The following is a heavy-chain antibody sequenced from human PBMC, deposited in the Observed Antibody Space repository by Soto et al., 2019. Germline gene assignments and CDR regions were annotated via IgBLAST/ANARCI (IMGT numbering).Heavy chain of an antibody. V-gene: IGHV1-69*08. D-gene: IGHD3-10*01. Sequence: QVQLVQSGAEVKKPGSSVKVSCKASGGTFSSYTISWVRQAPGQGLEWMGRIIPILGIANYAQKFQGRVTITADKSTSTAYMELSSLRSEDTAVYYCARDATGEEGWYYFDYSGQGTLVTVSS. J-gene: IGHJ4*02. CDR1: GGTFSSYT. CDR3: ARDATGEEGWYYFDY. CDR2: IIPILGIA.